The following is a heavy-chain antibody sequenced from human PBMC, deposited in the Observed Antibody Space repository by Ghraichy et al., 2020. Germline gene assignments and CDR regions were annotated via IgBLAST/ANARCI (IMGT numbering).Heavy chain of an antibody. D-gene: IGHD3-10*01. CDR1: GDSISSGDYY. CDR3: ARDRNPYSSGSIYPLFDF. J-gene: IGHJ4*02. V-gene: IGHV4-30-4*01. CDR2: IYYNGRT. Sequence: SETLSLTCTVSGDSISSGDYYWSWIRQPPGKGLEWTGYIYYNGRTYHNPSLRGRVTISVDTSKNQFSLNLSSVTAAETDLYYCARDRNPYSSGSIYPLFDFGGQGTLVTVSS.